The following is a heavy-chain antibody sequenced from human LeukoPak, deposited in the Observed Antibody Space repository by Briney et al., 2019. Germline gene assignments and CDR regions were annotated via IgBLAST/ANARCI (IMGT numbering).Heavy chain of an antibody. Sequence: ASVKVSCKASGYTFTSYYMHWVRQAPGQGLEWMGIINPSGGSTSYAQKFQGRVTMTRDTSTSTVYMELSSLRSEDTAVYYCARDGEGITFGGVIVMGHFDYWGQGTLVTVSS. CDR3: ARDGEGITFGGVIVMGHFDY. CDR2: INPSGGST. J-gene: IGHJ4*02. CDR1: GYTFTSYY. V-gene: IGHV1-46*01. D-gene: IGHD3-16*02.